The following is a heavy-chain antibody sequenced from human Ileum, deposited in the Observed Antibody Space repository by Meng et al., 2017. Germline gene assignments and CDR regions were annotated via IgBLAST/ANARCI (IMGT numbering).Heavy chain of an antibody. CDR1: GFTFSSYA. D-gene: IGHD4-17*01. J-gene: IGHJ4*02. Sequence: GESLKISCAASGFTFSSYATSWVRQAPGKGLEWVSAISGSGGSTYYADSVKGRFTISRDNSKNTLYLQMNSLRAEDTAVYYYAKLPLRSTVTYYFDYWGQGTLVPSPQ. CDR2: ISGSGGST. V-gene: IGHV3-23*01. CDR3: AKLPLRSTVTYYFDY.